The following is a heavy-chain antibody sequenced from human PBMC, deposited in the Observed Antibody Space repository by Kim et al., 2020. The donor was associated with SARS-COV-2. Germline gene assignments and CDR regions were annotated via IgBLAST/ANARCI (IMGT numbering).Heavy chain of an antibody. D-gene: IGHD1-7*01. CDR3: AKTGGNYFGYFDS. J-gene: IGHJ4*02. CDR2: ISYDGDNK. Sequence: GGSLRLSCVASGFTFSSYGMHWVRQAPGKGLEWVGVISYDGDNKYYADSVRGRFTISRDNSKNTLYLQMNSLRPEDTAVYYCAKTGGNYFGYFDSWGQGTLVTVSS. V-gene: IGHV3-30*18. CDR1: GFTFSSYG.